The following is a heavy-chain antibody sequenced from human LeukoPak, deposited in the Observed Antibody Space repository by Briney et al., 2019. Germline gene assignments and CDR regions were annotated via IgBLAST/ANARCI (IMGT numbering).Heavy chain of an antibody. CDR3: ARIRDGYNDAYDL. J-gene: IGHJ3*01. Sequence: ASVKVPCKASGYTFTNSYIHWVRQAPGHVLEWMGLINPDGGNTNYAQNFQGRVTLTRDTSTSTVYMELSSLRSEDTAIYYCARIRDGYNDAYDLWGQGTVVTVPS. V-gene: IGHV1-46*01. D-gene: IGHD5-24*01. CDR1: GYTFTNSY. CDR2: INPDGGNT.